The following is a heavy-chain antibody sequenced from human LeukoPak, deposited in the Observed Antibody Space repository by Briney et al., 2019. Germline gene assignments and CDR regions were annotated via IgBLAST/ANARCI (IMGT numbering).Heavy chain of an antibody. V-gene: IGHV3-20*04. J-gene: IGHJ4*02. Sequence: GGSLRLSCAASGFTFDDYGMSWVRQAPGKGLEWVSNINWNGDSTGYADSVKGRFTISRDNAKNSLYLQMNSLRAEDTALYYCARVHGTAHTTLPYYWGQGTLVTVSS. CDR2: INWNGDST. CDR3: ARVHGTAHTTLPYY. D-gene: IGHD1-1*01. CDR1: GFTFDDYG.